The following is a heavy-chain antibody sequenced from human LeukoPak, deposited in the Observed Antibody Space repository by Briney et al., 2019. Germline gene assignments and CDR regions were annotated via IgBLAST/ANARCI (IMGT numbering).Heavy chain of an antibody. Sequence: ASVKVSCKASGYTFTSYDINWVRQATGQGLVWMGWMNPNSGNTGYAQKFQGRVTITRNTSISTAYMELSSLRSEDTSVYYCARGGFLEWLPLDYWGQGTLVTVSS. CDR1: GYTFTSYD. CDR3: ARGGFLEWLPLDY. D-gene: IGHD3-3*01. J-gene: IGHJ4*02. CDR2: MNPNSGNT. V-gene: IGHV1-8*03.